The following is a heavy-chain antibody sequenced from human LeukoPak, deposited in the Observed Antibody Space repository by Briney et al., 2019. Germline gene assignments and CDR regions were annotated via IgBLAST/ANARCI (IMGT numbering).Heavy chain of an antibody. D-gene: IGHD6-13*01. CDR1: GLSLSTSGVG. V-gene: IGHV2-5*02. J-gene: IGHJ5*02. CDR2: IYWDDDK. CDR3: AHSSGIAAADIRMDWFDP. Sequence: SGPTLVKPTQTLTLTCTFSGLSLSTSGVGVGWIRQPPGKALEWLALIYWDDDKRYRPSLKSRLTITKDTSKNQVVLTMTNMDPVDTATYYCAHSSGIAAADIRMDWFDPWGQGTLVTVSS.